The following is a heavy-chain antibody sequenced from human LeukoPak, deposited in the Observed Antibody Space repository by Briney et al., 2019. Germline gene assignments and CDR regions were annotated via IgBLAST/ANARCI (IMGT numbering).Heavy chain of an antibody. CDR3: AKAGDGYSGGWWRHYAFHI. J-gene: IGHJ3*02. D-gene: IGHD6-19*01. CDR2: ISWNSGSI. Sequence: GGSLRLSCALSGFTFADYAMPWVRQAPGNGLEWVSGISWNSGSISHADFVKGRFTISRDNSKNSLYLQMSSLRAADLALYYGAKAGDGYSGGWWRHYAFHIWGQGRMVTVSS. V-gene: IGHV3-9*03. CDR1: GFTFADYA.